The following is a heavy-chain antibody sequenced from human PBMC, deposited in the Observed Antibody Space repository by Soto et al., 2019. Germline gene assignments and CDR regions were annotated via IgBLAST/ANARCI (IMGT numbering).Heavy chain of an antibody. V-gene: IGHV4-59*01. J-gene: IGHJ6*02. CDR1: GGSISSYY. D-gene: IGHD4-4*01. Sequence: ETLSLTCTVSGGSISSYYWSWIRQPPGKGLEWIGYIYYSGSTNYNPSLKSRVTISVDTSKNQFSLKLSSVTAADTAVYYCARDGDGRMTTNPYYYNGMDVWGPGTTVTVSS. CDR2: IYYSGST. CDR3: ARDGDGRMTTNPYYYNGMDV.